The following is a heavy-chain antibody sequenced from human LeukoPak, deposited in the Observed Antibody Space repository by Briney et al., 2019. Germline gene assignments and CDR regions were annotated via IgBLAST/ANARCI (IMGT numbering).Heavy chain of an antibody. Sequence: GGSLRLSCAASGFTFSNYDMHWVRQAPGKGLEWVAVIWYDGSNKYYADSVKGRFTISRDNAKNTLYLQMNSLRAEDTAVYYCARAFAPFYVWGSYRPPDSFDYWGQGTLVTVSS. D-gene: IGHD3-16*02. CDR2: IWYDGSNK. CDR3: ARAFAPFYVWGSYRPPDSFDY. CDR1: GFTFSNYD. V-gene: IGHV3-33*01. J-gene: IGHJ4*02.